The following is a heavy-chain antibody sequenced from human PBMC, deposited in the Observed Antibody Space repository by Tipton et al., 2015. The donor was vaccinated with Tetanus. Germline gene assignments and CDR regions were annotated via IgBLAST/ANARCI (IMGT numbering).Heavy chain of an antibody. CDR3: GRVPVDDGAKGGNIDY. V-gene: IGHV4-59*08. CDR2: IYYSGSA. CDR1: GGSISSFY. D-gene: IGHD4-23*01. Sequence: LSCTVSGGSISSFYWSWIRQPPGKGLEWIGYIYYSGSAKYNPSLKSRVTISEDTSKNQFSLELSAVTAADTAVYYCGRVPVDDGAKGGNIDYWGQGTQVTVSS. J-gene: IGHJ4*02.